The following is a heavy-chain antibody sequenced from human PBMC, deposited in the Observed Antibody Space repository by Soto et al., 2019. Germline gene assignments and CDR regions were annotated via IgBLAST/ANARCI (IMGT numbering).Heavy chain of an antibody. CDR1: GGSITGHY. Sequence: PSETLSLTCTVSGGSITGHYWSWIRQSPGKGLEWIGYSHYSGNTNYNPSLKSRVTMSVDTSKNQFSLKLSSVTATDTAVYYCAKYDLLTGTHDAFDIWGQGTMVT. CDR2: SHYSGNT. D-gene: IGHD3-9*01. V-gene: IGHV4-59*08. CDR3: AKYDLLTGTHDAFDI. J-gene: IGHJ3*02.